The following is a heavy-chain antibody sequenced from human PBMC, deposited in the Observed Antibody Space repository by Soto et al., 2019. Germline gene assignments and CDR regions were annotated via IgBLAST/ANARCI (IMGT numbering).Heavy chain of an antibody. J-gene: IGHJ5*02. V-gene: IGHV4-30-4*01. Sequence: SETLSLTCSVSGASIYNGGYFWSWIRQTPGKGLEWIGHIHNSGSPYNNPSLKSRVIISADTSKNQFSLTLRSVTAADTAVYYWARGGVVVGPARGWFDPWGQGTLVTVSS. CDR1: GASIYNGGYF. D-gene: IGHD2-2*01. CDR2: IHNSGSP. CDR3: ARGGVVVGPARGWFDP.